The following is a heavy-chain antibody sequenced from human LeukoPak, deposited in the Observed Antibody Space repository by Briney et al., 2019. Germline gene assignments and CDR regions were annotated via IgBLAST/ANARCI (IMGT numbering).Heavy chain of an antibody. CDR2: INSAGSST. J-gene: IGHJ4*02. CDR3: VRSDYFDY. V-gene: IGHV3-74*01. CDR1: GFSFSSQW. Sequence: GGSLRLSCAASGFSFSSQWMHWVRQAPGKGLVWVARINSAGSSTRYADSVKGRFTVSRDNANNTLYLQMNSLRAEDTAVYYCVRSDYFDYWGQGTLVTVSS.